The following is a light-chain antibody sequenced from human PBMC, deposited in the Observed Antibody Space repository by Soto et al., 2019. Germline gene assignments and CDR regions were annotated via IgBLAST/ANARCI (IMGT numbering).Light chain of an antibody. V-gene: IGKV1-39*01. CDR2: AAS. CDR3: QQSYGTPFS. CDR1: QSNSSH. J-gene: IGKJ3*01. Sequence: DIQMTQSPSSQSASVGDRVTITCRASQSNSSHLNWYQHKPGKAPKLLIYAASSLQSGVPSRFSGSGSGTEFTLTISSLQPEDSATYYCQQSYGTPFSFGPGTKADI.